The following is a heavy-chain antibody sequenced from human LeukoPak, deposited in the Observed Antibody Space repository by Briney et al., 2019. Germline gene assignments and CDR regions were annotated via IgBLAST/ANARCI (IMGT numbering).Heavy chain of an antibody. V-gene: IGHV3-64*01. CDR3: AREGVTTVTTFDY. CDR2: ISSNGGST. CDR1: GFIFSSHA. Sequence: GGSLRLSCAASGFIFSSHAMYWVRQAPGKGLEYVSTISSNGGSTYYANPVKGRFTISRDNSKNALYLQMGSLRLEDMAVYYCAREGVTTVTTFDYWGQGTLVTVSS. D-gene: IGHD4-17*01. J-gene: IGHJ4*02.